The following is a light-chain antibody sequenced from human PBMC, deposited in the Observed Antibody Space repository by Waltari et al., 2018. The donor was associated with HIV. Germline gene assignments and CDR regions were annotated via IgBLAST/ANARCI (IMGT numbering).Light chain of an antibody. CDR2: STS. V-gene: IGLV7-43*01. CDR3: LLYYGGAQRYV. CDR1: TGPVTSGNY. J-gene: IGLJ1*01. Sequence: QTVVTQAPSLTVSPGGTVTLTCASSTGPVTSGNYPNWFQQNPGQAPRGLIYSTSNKNWPPARFSGSLLGGKAALTLSGVQPEDEAEYYCLLYYGGAQRYVFGTGTKVTVL.